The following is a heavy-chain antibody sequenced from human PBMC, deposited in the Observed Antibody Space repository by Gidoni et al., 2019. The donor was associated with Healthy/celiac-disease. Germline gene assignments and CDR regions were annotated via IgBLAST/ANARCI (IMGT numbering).Heavy chain of an antibody. V-gene: IGHV4-39*07. CDR2: IYYSGST. D-gene: IGHD2-15*01. J-gene: IGHJ4*02. Sequence: QLQLQESGPGLVKPSETLSLNCTVSGGSISSSSYYWGWIRQPPGKGLEWIGSIYYSGSTYYNPSLKSRVTISVDTSKNQFSLKLSSVTAADTAVYYCARDRRGVVAAHFDYWGQGTLVTVSS. CDR3: ARDRRGVVAAHFDY. CDR1: GGSISSSSYY.